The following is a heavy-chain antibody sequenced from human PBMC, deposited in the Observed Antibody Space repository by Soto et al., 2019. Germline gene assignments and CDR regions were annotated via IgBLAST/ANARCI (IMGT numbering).Heavy chain of an antibody. J-gene: IGHJ4*02. Sequence: QVQLQESGPGLVKPSETLSLTCIVSGGSISSYYWSWVRQPPGKGLEWIGYIYYSGSTNYNPSLKSRVTISIDTSKTQFSLKVSSVTAADTAVYYCARDSSTRGFDYWGQGTLVTVSS. CDR3: ARDSSTRGFDY. V-gene: IGHV4-59*01. CDR1: GGSISSYY. CDR2: IYYSGST. D-gene: IGHD3-10*01.